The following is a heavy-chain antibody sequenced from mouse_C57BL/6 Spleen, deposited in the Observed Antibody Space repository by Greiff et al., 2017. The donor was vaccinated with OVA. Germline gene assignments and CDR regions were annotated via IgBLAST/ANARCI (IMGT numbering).Heavy chain of an antibody. V-gene: IGHV1-55*01. D-gene: IGHD1-1*01. CDR1: GYTFTSYW. CDR2: IYPGSGST. J-gene: IGHJ1*03. Sequence: QVQLQQPGAELVKPGASVKMSCKASGYTFTSYWITWVKQRPGQGLEWIGDIYPGSGSTNYNEKFKSKATLTVDTSSSTAYMQLSSLTSEDSAVYYCARYGYYGSSLVDFDVWGTGTTVTVSS. CDR3: ARYGYYGSSLVDFDV.